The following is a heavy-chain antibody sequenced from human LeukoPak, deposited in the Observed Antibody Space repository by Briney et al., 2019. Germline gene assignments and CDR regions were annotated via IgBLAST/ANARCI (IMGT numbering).Heavy chain of an antibody. V-gene: IGHV3-30*03. J-gene: IGHJ4*02. CDR2: ISYDGSNK. D-gene: IGHD3-10*01. Sequence: GGSLRLSCAASAFTFSSYTMNWVRQAPGKGLEWVAVISYDGSNKYYADSVKGRFTISRDNSKNTLYLQMNSLRAEDTAVYYCARDVYYGSGSPRLDYWGQGTLVTVSS. CDR3: ARDVYYGSGSPRLDY. CDR1: AFTFSSYT.